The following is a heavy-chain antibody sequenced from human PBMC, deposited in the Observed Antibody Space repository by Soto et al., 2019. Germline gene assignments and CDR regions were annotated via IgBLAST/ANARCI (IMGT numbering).Heavy chain of an antibody. J-gene: IGHJ5*02. CDR3: AQGNSRITVS. V-gene: IGHV1-2*02. CDR2: INPNRGDT. D-gene: IGHD1-7*01. Sequence: ASVKVSCKASGYTFTGYYVHWVRQAPGQGLEWMGWINPNRGDTYLAQRFQGRVTMNRDTXIGTADMELRGLTSDHTAVYYCAQGNSRITVSWGQGTLVTGSS. CDR1: GYTFTGYY.